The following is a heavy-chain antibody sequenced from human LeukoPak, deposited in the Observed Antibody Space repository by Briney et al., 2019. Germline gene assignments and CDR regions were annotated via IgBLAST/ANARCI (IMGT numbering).Heavy chain of an antibody. D-gene: IGHD3-10*01. J-gene: IGHJ4*02. CDR3: VRNGNGSWSTY. CDR2: VHISRGT. CDR1: GGSISSDY. Sequence: SETLSLTCTVSGGSISSDYWSWIRQSAGKGLEWIGRVHISRGTSYNPSLKSRVTMSADTSKNQFSLNLSSVTATDTAVYYCVRNGNGSWSTYWGQGALVTVSS. V-gene: IGHV4-4*07.